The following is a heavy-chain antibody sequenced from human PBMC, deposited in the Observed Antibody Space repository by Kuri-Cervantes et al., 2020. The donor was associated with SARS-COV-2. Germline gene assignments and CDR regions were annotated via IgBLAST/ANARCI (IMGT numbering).Heavy chain of an antibody. CDR2: FDPEDGAT. D-gene: IGHD5-18*01. CDR3: ATTDTAMVPEFDY. J-gene: IGHJ4*02. CDR1: GDTLTELS. Sequence: AAAKDSCKVAGDTLTELSMHWVRQAPGKGLEWMGGFDPEDGATIYAQKFQGRVTMTEDTSTDTAYMELSRLRSEETAVYYCATTDTAMVPEFDYWGQGTLVTVSS. V-gene: IGHV1-24*01.